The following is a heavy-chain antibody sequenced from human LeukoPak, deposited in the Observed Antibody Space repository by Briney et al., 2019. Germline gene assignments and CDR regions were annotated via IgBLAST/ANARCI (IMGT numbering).Heavy chain of an antibody. CDR2: ISSGGDPK. J-gene: IGHJ4*02. CDR1: GFTFSSYA. Sequence: GGSLRLSCAASGFTFSSYAMSWVRQAPGKGLEWVSYISSGGDPKYYADSVKGRFTISRDNAKNSLYLQMDSLRAEDTAVYYCAGDKRLLYSYGPSFDYWGQGTLVTVSS. V-gene: IGHV3-48*04. D-gene: IGHD5-18*01. CDR3: AGDKRLLYSYGPSFDY.